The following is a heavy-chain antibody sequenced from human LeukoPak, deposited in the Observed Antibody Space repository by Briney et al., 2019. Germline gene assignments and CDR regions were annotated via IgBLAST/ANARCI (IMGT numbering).Heavy chain of an antibody. Sequence: GGSLRLSCAASGFTFSSYAMSWVRQAPGKGLEWVSAISGSGGSTYYADSVKGRFTISRDNSKNTLYLQMNSLRAEDTAVYYCAIVYDSGAYYGGQRGGGIDYWGQGTLVTVSS. V-gene: IGHV3-23*01. CDR3: AIVYDSGAYYGGQRGGGIDY. J-gene: IGHJ4*02. D-gene: IGHD3-22*01. CDR2: ISGSGGST. CDR1: GFTFSSYA.